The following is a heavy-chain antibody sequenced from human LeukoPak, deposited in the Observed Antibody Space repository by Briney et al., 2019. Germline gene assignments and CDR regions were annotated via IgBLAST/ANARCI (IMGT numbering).Heavy chain of an antibody. J-gene: IGHJ6*02. CDR1: GFTFSSYG. V-gene: IGHV3-33*01. Sequence: GGPLRLSCAASGFTFSSYGMHWVRQAPAKGLEWVAVIWYDGSNKYYADSVKGRFTISRDNSKNTLYLQMNSLRAEDTAVYYCARDRGNVMDVWGQGTTVTVSS. CDR2: IWYDGSNK. D-gene: IGHD3-10*01. CDR3: ARDRGNVMDV.